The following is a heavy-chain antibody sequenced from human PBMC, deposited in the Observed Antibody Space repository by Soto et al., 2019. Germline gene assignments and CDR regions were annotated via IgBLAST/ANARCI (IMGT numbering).Heavy chain of an antibody. CDR2: INPNSGGT. CDR1: GYTFTGYY. V-gene: IGHV1-2*02. CDR3: ARDEYYGSGTASDYYYYYGMDV. D-gene: IGHD3-10*01. J-gene: IGHJ6*02. Sequence: ASVKVSFKASGYTFTGYYMHWVRQAPGQGLEWMGWINPNSGGTNYAQKFQGRVTMTRDTSISTAYMELSRLRSDDTAVYYCARDEYYGSGTASDYYYYYGMDVWGQGTTVTVSS.